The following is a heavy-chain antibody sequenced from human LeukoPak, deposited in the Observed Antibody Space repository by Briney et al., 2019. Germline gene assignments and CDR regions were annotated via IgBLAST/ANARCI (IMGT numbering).Heavy chain of an antibody. CDR3: ARVGRNCSGGSCYPERDYYYYYYMDV. D-gene: IGHD2-15*01. CDR1: GGSISSGSYY. Sequence: SETLSLTCTVSGGSISSGSYYWSWIRQPAGKGLEWIGRIYTSGSTNYNPSLKSRVTISVDTSKNQFSLKLSSVTAADTAVYYCARVGRNCSGGSCYPERDYYYYYYMDVWGKGTTVTVSS. J-gene: IGHJ6*03. CDR2: IYTSGST. V-gene: IGHV4-61*02.